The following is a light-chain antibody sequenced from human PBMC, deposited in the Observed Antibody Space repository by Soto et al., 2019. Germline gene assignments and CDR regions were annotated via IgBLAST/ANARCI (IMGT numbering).Light chain of an antibody. CDR3: QQRSNWPRT. CDR1: QSVSSY. V-gene: IGKV3-11*01. CDR2: DAS. Sequence: ELVLTLSASTLSLSPGERATLSCRASQSVSSYLAWYQQKPGQAPRLLIYDASNRATGIPARYSGSGSGTDFTLTISSLEPEDFAVYYCQQRSNWPRTFGQGTKVDIK. J-gene: IGKJ1*01.